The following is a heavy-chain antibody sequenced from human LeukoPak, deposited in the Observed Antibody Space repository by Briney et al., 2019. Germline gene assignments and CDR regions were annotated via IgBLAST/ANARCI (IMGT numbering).Heavy chain of an antibody. Sequence: PSETLSLTCAVYGGSFSGYYWSWTRQPPGKGLEWIGEINHSGSTNYNPSLKSRVTISVDTSKNQFSLKLSSVTAADTAVYYCAYSGYARYYYYYMDVWGKGTTVTVSS. J-gene: IGHJ6*03. V-gene: IGHV4-34*01. CDR3: AYSGYARYYYYYMDV. CDR1: GGSFSGYY. D-gene: IGHD5-12*01. CDR2: INHSGST.